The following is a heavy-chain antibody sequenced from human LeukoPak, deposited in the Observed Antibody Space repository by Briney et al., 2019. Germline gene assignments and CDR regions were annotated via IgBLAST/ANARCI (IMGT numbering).Heavy chain of an antibody. J-gene: IGHJ4*02. CDR3: ARGMSATSGYLELEY. D-gene: IGHD3-22*01. CDR1: GFTFSNYA. Sequence: PGGSLRLSCAATGFTFSNYAMSWVRQSPGKGLEWVSAISGSGGNTYSADSVKGRCTISRDNSLQTLFLHMNSLRAEDTAVYYCARGMSATSGYLELEYWGQGALVTVST. V-gene: IGHV3-23*01. CDR2: ISGSGGNT.